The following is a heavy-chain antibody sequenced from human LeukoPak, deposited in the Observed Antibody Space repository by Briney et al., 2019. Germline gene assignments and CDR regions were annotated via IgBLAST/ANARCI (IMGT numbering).Heavy chain of an antibody. D-gene: IGHD3-16*01. Sequence: SETLSFTCTVSGGSISSYYWSWIRKPPGKGLEWIGYIYYSGSTNYNPSLKNRVTISVDTSKNQFSLKLSSVTAADTAVYYCARSLKGAGMDVWGKGTTVTVSS. CDR2: IYYSGST. J-gene: IGHJ6*04. CDR1: GGSISSYY. CDR3: ARSLKGAGMDV. V-gene: IGHV4-59*01.